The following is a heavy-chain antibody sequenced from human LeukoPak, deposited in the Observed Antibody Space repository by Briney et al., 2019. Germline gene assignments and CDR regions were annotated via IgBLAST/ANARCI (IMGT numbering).Heavy chain of an antibody. J-gene: IGHJ3*01. V-gene: IGHV3-7*01. Sequence: GGSLRLXCAASDFSYSTNWMSWVRQAPGKGLEWVANIKQDGSEVYYVDSVKGRFTISRDNAKNSLYLQMNTLRAEDTAIYYCARDASSGTYFSYAFDVWGLGTMVTVSS. CDR2: IKQDGSEV. D-gene: IGHD1-26*01. CDR1: DFSYSTNW. CDR3: ARDASSGTYFSYAFDV.